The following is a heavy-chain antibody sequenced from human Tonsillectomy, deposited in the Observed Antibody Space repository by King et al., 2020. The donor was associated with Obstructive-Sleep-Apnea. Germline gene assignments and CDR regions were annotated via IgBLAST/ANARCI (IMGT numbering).Heavy chain of an antibody. Sequence: QLQESGPGLVKPSETLSLTCTVSGGSISGYYWSWIRQPPGKGLEWIGYISYTGITNYNPSLKSRVTISVDTSKNQFSLKLSSVTAADTAVYYCARVGRPYFYYYGMDVWGQGTTVTVSS. D-gene: IGHD3-10*01. CDR1: GGSISGYY. V-gene: IGHV4-59*01. J-gene: IGHJ6*02. CDR2: ISYTGIT. CDR3: ARVGRPYFYYYGMDV.